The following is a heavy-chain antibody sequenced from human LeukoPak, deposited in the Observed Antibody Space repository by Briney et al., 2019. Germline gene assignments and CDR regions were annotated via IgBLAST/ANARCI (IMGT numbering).Heavy chain of an antibody. CDR2: IYYSGST. V-gene: IGHV4-59*01. J-gene: IGHJ4*02. CDR3: ARGTWIQLWLPGGYYFDY. Sequence: SENLSLTCTVSGGSISSYYWSWIRQPPGKGLEWIGYIYYSGSTNYNPSLKSRVTISVDTSKNQFSLKLSSVTAADTAVYYCARGTWIQLWLPGGYYFDYWGRGTLVTVSS. D-gene: IGHD5-18*01. CDR1: GGSISSYY.